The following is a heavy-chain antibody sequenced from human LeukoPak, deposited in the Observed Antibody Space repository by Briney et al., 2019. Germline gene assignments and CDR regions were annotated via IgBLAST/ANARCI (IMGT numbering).Heavy chain of an antibody. V-gene: IGHV4-4*09. D-gene: IGHD2-8*01. CDR3: ARRSGTGYCTNGVCYTGNWFDP. Sequence: SETLSLTCTVSGGSISSYYWSWIRQPPGKGLEWIGYIYTSGSTNYNLSLKSRVTISVDTSKNQFSLKLSSVTAADTAVYYCARRSGTGYCTNGVCYTGNWFDPWGQGTLVTVSS. J-gene: IGHJ5*02. CDR2: IYTSGST. CDR1: GGSISSYY.